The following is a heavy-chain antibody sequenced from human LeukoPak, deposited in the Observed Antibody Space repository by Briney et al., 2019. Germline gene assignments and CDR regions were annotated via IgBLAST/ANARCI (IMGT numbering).Heavy chain of an antibody. CDR1: GFTFSNAW. D-gene: IGHD3-22*01. Sequence: PGGSLRLSCAASGFTFSNAWMSWVRQAPGKELEWVGRIKSKTDGGTTDYAAPVKGRFTISRDDSKNTLYLQMNSLKTEDTAVYYCTTDWAYRSYYYDSSGGIFDYWGQGTLVTVSS. CDR2: IKSKTDGGTT. CDR3: TTDWAYRSYYYDSSGGIFDY. V-gene: IGHV3-15*01. J-gene: IGHJ4*02.